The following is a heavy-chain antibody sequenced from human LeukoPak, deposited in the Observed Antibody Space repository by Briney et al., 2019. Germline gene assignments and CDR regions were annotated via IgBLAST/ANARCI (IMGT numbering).Heavy chain of an antibody. CDR2: ISGSGGST. Sequence: GGSLRLSCAASGFTFSSCAMSWVRQAPGKGLEWVSAISGSGGSTYYADSVKGRFTISRDNSKNTLYLQMNSLRAEDTAVYYCAKVVRGYGSGSYYFDYWGQGTLVTVSS. V-gene: IGHV3-23*01. D-gene: IGHD3-10*01. CDR3: AKVVRGYGSGSYYFDY. CDR1: GFTFSSCA. J-gene: IGHJ4*02.